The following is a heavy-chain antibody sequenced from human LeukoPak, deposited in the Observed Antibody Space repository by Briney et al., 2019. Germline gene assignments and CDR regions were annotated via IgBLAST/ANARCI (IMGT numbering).Heavy chain of an antibody. V-gene: IGHV1-18*01. CDR3: ARKDYGSVSYYYFDY. Sequence: GASVKVSCKASGYTFTSYGISWVRQAPGQGLEWMGWISAYNGNTNYAQKLQGRVTMTKDTSTSTAYMELRSLRSDDTDVYYCARKDYGSVSYYYFDYWGQGTLVTVSS. CDR2: ISAYNGNT. J-gene: IGHJ4*02. D-gene: IGHD3-10*01. CDR1: GYTFTSYG.